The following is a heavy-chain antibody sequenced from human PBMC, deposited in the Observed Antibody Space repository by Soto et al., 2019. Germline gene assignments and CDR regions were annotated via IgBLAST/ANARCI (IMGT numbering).Heavy chain of an antibody. Sequence: QAQLVQSGAEVKKPGASVKVSCKASGYIFTSHFIHWVRQAPGQGLEWMGVINPTHGGTTYAQRFPGRVTMTNVMSTITVYMALSSLRNASTAVYFCARAGFYDSRGYFDSRLDPWGQGTLVTVSS. V-gene: IGHV1-46*01. CDR1: GYIFTSHF. CDR3: ARAGFYDSRGYFDSRLDP. D-gene: IGHD3-22*01. J-gene: IGHJ5*02. CDR2: INPTHGGT.